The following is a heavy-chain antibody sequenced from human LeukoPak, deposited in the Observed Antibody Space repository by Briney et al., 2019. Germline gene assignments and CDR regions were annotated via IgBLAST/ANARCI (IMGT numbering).Heavy chain of an antibody. V-gene: IGHV4-30-2*01. CDR2: IYHSGST. D-gene: IGHD3-3*01. CDR3: ARGATIFGVVIPYFDY. CDR1: GGSISSGGYY. Sequence: PSETLSLTCTVSGGSISSGGYYWSWIRQPPGKGLEWIGYIYHSGSTYYNPSLKSRVTISVDRSKNQFSLKLSSVTAADTAVYYCARGATIFGVVIPYFDYWGQGTLVTVSS. J-gene: IGHJ4*02.